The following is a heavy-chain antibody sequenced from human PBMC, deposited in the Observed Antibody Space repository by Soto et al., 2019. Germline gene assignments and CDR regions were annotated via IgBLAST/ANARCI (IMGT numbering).Heavy chain of an antibody. CDR3: ARRQISPPTRGAASARGGMDV. Sequence: QVQLVESGGGVVQPGRSLRLSCAASGFNFNNYGMHWVRQAPGKGLEWVAVIWNDGNGYYYANSVKGRFTISRDNSKNTLFLQMSSLRADDTAVYYCARRQISPPTRGAASARGGMDVLGQGTTVTVSS. D-gene: IGHD6-13*01. CDR2: IWNDGNGY. V-gene: IGHV3-33*01. J-gene: IGHJ6*02. CDR1: GFNFNNYG.